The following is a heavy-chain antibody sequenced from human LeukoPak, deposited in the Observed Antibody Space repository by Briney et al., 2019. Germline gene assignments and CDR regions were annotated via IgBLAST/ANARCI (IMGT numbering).Heavy chain of an antibody. D-gene: IGHD2-21*01. CDR1: GYSFTDYY. V-gene: IGHV1-2*02. CDR3: ARADRLDGGPYLIGP. Sequence: ASVKVSCKTSGYSFTDYYMHWVRQAPGQGLEWMGWINPNSGGTSSAQKFQGRVTMTRDTSITTVYMEVSWLTSDDTSIYYCARADRLDGGPYLIGPWGQGTLVTVSS. J-gene: IGHJ5*02. CDR2: INPNSGGT.